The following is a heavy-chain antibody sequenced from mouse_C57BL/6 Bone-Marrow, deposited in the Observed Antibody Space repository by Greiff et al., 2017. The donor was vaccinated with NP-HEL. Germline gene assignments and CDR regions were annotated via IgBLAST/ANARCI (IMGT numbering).Heavy chain of an antibody. J-gene: IGHJ1*03. V-gene: IGHV1-76*01. D-gene: IGHD1-1*01. CDR1: GYTFTDYY. Sequence: VKVVESGAELVRPGASVKLSCKASGYTFTDYYINWVKQRPGQGLEWIARIYPGSGNTYYNEKFKGKATLTAEKSSSTAYMQLSSLTSEDSAVYVCAHYYGSSPQYFDVWGTGTTVTVSS. CDR3: AHYYGSSPQYFDV. CDR2: IYPGSGNT.